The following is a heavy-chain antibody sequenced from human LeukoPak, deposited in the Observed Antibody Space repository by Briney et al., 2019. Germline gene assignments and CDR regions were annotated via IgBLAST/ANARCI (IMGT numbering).Heavy chain of an antibody. CDR2: INPNSGVT. J-gene: IGHJ4*02. CDR1: GYTFTAYY. CDR3: ARVSTPEALCY. Sequence: ASVKVSCKASGYTFTAYYIHWVRQAPGQGLEWMGWINPNSGVTNYAQKFQGRVTMTRDTSINTAYMELSRLRSDDTAVYYCARVSTPEALCYWGQGNLVTVSS. D-gene: IGHD2/OR15-2a*01. V-gene: IGHV1-2*02.